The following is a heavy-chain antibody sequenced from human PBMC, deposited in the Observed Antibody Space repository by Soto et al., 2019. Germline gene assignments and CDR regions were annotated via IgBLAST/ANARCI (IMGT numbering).Heavy chain of an antibody. Sequence: QVQLVQSGAAVRKPGSSVKVSCKASGGTFTKYAITWVRQAPRQGLEWMGGIVPLPGTTNYAQKFRGSFTISANESTSTANVALGSLRSEGPAVYYCASGVRGRGGSSGGPVYAFVVWGQGNMVSVSS. CDR2: IVPLPGTT. V-gene: IGHV1-69*01. CDR1: GGTFTKYA. D-gene: IGHD3-22*01. CDR3: ASGVRGRGGSSGGPVYAFVV. J-gene: IGHJ3*01.